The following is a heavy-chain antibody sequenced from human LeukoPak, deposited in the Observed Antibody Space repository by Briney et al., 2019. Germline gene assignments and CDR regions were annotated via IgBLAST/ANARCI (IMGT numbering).Heavy chain of an antibody. CDR2: ISYDGSNK. Sequence: GGSLRLSCAASGFTFSGYAMHWVRQAPGKGLEWVAVISYDGSNKYYADSVKGRFTISRDNSKNTLYLQMNSLRAEDTAVYYCARVRGRKGPFDYWGQGTLVTVSS. J-gene: IGHJ4*02. CDR3: ARVRGRKGPFDY. CDR1: GFTFSGYA. D-gene: IGHD1-26*01. V-gene: IGHV3-30-3*01.